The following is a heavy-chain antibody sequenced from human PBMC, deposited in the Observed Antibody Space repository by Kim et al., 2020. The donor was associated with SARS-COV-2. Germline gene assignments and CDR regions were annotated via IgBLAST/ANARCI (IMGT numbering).Heavy chain of an antibody. CDR1: GFTFSSYG. Sequence: GGSLRLSCAASGFTFSSYGMHWVRQAPGKGLEWVAVISYDGSNKYYADSVKGRFTISRDNSKNTLYLQMNSLRAEDTAVYYCAKEKVDTAVSWYFDYWGQGTLVTVS. CDR2: ISYDGSNK. CDR3: AKEKVDTAVSWYFDY. J-gene: IGHJ4*02. D-gene: IGHD5-18*01. V-gene: IGHV3-30*18.